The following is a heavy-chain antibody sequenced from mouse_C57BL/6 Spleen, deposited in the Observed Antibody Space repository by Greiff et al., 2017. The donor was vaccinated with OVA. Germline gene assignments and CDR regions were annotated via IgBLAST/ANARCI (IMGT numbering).Heavy chain of an antibody. CDR3: ARGSNYVYYAMDY. Sequence: EVQRVESGGDLVKPGGSLKLSCAASGFTFSSYGMSWVRQTPDKRLEWVATISSGGSYTYYPDSVKGRFTISRDNAKNTLYLQMSSLKSEDTAMYYCARGSNYVYYAMDYWGQGTSVTVSS. J-gene: IGHJ4*01. CDR2: ISSGGSYT. D-gene: IGHD2-5*01. CDR1: GFTFSSYG. V-gene: IGHV5-6*01.